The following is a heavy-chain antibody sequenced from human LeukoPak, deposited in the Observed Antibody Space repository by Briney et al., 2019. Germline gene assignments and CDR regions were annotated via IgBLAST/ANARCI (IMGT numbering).Heavy chain of an antibody. D-gene: IGHD3-3*01. J-gene: IGHJ5*02. V-gene: IGHV3-23*01. CDR1: GFSFNTYS. CDR3: AKEYDLWHEQGNWFET. Sequence: GGSLRLSCTTSGFSFNTYSMSWVRQAPGKGLEWVSAINDDTPYYTDSVKGRFTVSRDNSRDTLYLHLNSLRPEDTAIYYCAKEYDLWHEQGNWFETWGQGVLVTVSS. CDR2: INDDTP.